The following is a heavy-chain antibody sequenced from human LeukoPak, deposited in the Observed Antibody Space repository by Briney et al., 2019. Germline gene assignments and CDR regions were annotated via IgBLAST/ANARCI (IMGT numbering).Heavy chain of an antibody. CDR3: AKGPNYNILTGWRKTHNAFDI. J-gene: IGHJ3*02. Sequence: GGSLRLSCAASGFTFSDYNMSWIRQAPGKGREWVSYISSSGSTIYYADSVKGRFTISRDNAKNSLYLQMNSLRAEDTAVYYCAKGPNYNILTGWRKTHNAFDIWGQGTMVTVSS. CDR2: ISSSGSTI. D-gene: IGHD3-9*01. V-gene: IGHV3-11*04. CDR1: GFTFSDYN.